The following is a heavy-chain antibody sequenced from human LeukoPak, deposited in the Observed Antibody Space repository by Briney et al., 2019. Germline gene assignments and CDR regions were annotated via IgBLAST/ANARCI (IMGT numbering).Heavy chain of an antibody. CDR1: GFPFETNA. J-gene: IGHJ4*02. Sequence: PGGSLRLSCATSGFPFETNAMSWVRQAPGKGLEWVATTGNTETFYADSVTGRFTISRDNSKNTVNLQMNRLRVEDTAIYYCAKDWIQFNRVFDCFDSWGQGTLVTVSS. D-gene: IGHD5-18*01. CDR3: AKDWIQFNRVFDCFDS. V-gene: IGHV3-23*01. CDR2: TGNTET.